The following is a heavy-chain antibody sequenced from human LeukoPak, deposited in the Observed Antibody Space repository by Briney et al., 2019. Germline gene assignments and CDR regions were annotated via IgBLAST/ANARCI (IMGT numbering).Heavy chain of an antibody. D-gene: IGHD2-2*01. CDR2: ISYDGSNK. J-gene: IGHJ4*02. Sequence: GGSLRLSCAASGFTFSSYAMHWVRQAPGKGLEWVAVISYDGSNKYYADSVKGRFTISRDNSKNTLYLQMNSLRAEDTAVYYCATDIVVGTGFDYWGQGTLVTVSS. CDR3: ATDIVVGTGFDY. V-gene: IGHV3-30*04. CDR1: GFTFSSYA.